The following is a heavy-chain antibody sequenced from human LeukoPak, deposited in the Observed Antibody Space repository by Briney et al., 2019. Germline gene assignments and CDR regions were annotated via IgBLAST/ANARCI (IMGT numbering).Heavy chain of an antibody. CDR1: GGTFSSYA. J-gene: IGHJ4*02. V-gene: IGHV1-69*06. Sequence: ASVKVSCKASGGTFSSYAISWVRQAPGQGLEWMGGIIPIFGTANYAQKFQGRVTITEDKSTSTAYMELSSLRSEDTAVYYCARADYMVRGDTWWDYWGQGTLVTVSS. CDR2: IIPIFGTA. CDR3: ARADYMVRGDTWWDY. D-gene: IGHD3-10*01.